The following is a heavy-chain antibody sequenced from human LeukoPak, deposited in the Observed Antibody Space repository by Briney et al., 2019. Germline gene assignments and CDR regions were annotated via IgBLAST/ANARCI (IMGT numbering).Heavy chain of an antibody. CDR2: MYYSGST. CDR1: GGSISSGDYY. J-gene: IGHJ5*02. CDR3: ARPYYYDSRVDP. Sequence: SETLSLTCTVSGGSISSGDYYWSWIRQPPGKGLEWIAYMYYSGSTYYNPSLKGRVTMSADTSKNQLSLKLSSVTAADTAVYYCARPYYYDSRVDPWGQGILVTVSS. D-gene: IGHD3-22*01. V-gene: IGHV4-30-4*01.